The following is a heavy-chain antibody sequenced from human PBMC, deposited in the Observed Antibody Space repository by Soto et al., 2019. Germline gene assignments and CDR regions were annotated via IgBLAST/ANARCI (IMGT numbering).Heavy chain of an antibody. Sequence: LSLTCTVSGDSLSLYYWSWIRLSPGKGLEWIGYIYSTGSSNQNPSLRDRVAVSADASKNQFYLTLSSMTAADTAVYYCARGERKVNWRPYFDTWGQGIQVTVSS. V-gene: IGHV4-59*01. CDR3: ARGERKVNWRPYFDT. J-gene: IGHJ5*02. D-gene: IGHD1-26*01. CDR2: IYSTGSS. CDR1: GDSLSLYY.